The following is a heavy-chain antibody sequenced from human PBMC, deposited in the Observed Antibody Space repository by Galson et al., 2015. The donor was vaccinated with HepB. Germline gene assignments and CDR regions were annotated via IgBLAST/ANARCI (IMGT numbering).Heavy chain of an antibody. CDR2: ISAYNGNT. V-gene: IGHV1-18*01. J-gene: IGHJ4*02. D-gene: IGHD6-13*01. CDR1: GYTFTSYG. CDR3: ARAAAAGTGSSFDY. Sequence: SVKVSCKASGYTFTSYGISWVRQAPGQGLEGMGWISAYNGNTDYAQKLQGRVTMTTDTSTSTAYMELRSLISDDTAVYYCARAAAAGTGSSFDYWGQGTLVTVSS.